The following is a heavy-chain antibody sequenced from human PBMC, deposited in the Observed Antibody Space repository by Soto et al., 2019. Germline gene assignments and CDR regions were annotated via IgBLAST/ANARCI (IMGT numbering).Heavy chain of an antibody. CDR2: INTNTGNP. CDR3: ARDRQYSSSWLGGYYYYYYMDV. D-gene: IGHD6-13*01. Sequence: QVQLVQYGSELKKPGASVKVSCKASGYTFTSYAMNWVRQAPGQGLEWMGWINTNTGNPTYAQGFTGRFVFSLDTSVTTAYLQICSLKAEDTAVYYCARDRQYSSSWLGGYYYYYYMDVWGKGTTVTVSS. V-gene: IGHV7-4-1*01. J-gene: IGHJ6*03. CDR1: GYTFTSYA.